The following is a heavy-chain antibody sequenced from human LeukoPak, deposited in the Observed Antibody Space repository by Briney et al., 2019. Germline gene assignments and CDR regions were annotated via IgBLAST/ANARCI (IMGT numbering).Heavy chain of an antibody. Sequence: GGSLRLSCAASGITFSGSWMSWVRQAPGKGLEWVADINQDGGQKYYVDSVKGRFTISRDNARNSLYLQMNSLRAEDTAVYYCARDPHYGAIDYWGQGTLVSVSS. CDR3: ARDPHYGAIDY. CDR2: INQDGGQK. J-gene: IGHJ4*02. V-gene: IGHV3-7*03. D-gene: IGHD3-16*01. CDR1: GITFSGSW.